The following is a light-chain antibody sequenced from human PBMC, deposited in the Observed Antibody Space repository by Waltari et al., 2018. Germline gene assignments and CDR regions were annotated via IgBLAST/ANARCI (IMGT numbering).Light chain of an antibody. J-gene: IGLJ2*01. Sequence: QSALTQPASVSGSPAPSTTIPCPGSRRDIGSYNVVSWYQHHPGNAPKLVIYEVINRPSGVSNRFSGSKSGNTASLTISGLQAEDEADYYCCSYAGSVVFGGGTKLTVL. V-gene: IGLV2-23*02. CDR1: RRDIGSYNV. CDR3: CSYAGSVV. CDR2: EVI.